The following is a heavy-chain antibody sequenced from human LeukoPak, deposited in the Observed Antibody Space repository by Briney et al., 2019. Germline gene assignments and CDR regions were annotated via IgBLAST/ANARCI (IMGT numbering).Heavy chain of an antibody. J-gene: IGHJ6*03. Sequence: GGSLRLSCAASGFTFSSYAMSWVRQAPGKGLEWVSAISGSSGNTYYSDSVKGRFTISRDNSKNTLYLQMNSLRAEDTAVYYCAVYYGSGSYSHPYYYMDVWGKGTTVTISS. CDR2: ISGSSGNT. D-gene: IGHD3-10*01. CDR3: AVYYGSGSYSHPYYYMDV. CDR1: GFTFSSYA. V-gene: IGHV3-23*01.